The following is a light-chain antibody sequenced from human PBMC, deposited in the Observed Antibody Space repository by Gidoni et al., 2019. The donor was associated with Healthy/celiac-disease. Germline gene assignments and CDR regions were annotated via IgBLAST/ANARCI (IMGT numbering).Light chain of an antibody. CDR1: SIDVGGYNY. CDR2: DVS. CDR3: SSDTSSSTLGV. Sequence: QSALTQPASVSVSPGPSITISCTGTSIDVGGYNYDSWYQQHTGKAPKLMLYDVSNLPSGVSNRFSGSKSGNTSSLTISGLQAEDEADYYCSSDTSSSTLGVFGGGTKLTVL. V-gene: IGLV2-14*01. J-gene: IGLJ2*01.